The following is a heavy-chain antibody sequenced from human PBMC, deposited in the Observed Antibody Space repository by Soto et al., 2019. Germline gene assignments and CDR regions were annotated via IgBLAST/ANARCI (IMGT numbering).Heavy chain of an antibody. V-gene: IGHV3-21*01. CDR3: AASGWYRGDY. Sequence: VQLVESGGGLVKPGGSLRLSCVASGLAFSTYTMNWVRQAPGSGLEWVSSISNANNYTHYADSVKGRFTISRDNAKNSLYLSMNSLRADDTAVYYCAASGWYRGDYWGLGTLVTASS. CDR1: GLAFSTYT. CDR2: ISNANNYT. J-gene: IGHJ4*02. D-gene: IGHD6-13*01.